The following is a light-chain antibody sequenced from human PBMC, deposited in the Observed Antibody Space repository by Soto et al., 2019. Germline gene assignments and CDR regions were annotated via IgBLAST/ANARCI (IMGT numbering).Light chain of an antibody. Sequence: DIQMTQSPPSVSASVGDRVTITCQASQDIRHFLNWYQQKPGEAPNLLIYDASILQAGVPSRFTGSGSGTIFTFTITRLQPEDVATYYCQQYDVIPVFGPGTKVQLK. CDR1: QDIRHF. V-gene: IGKV1-33*01. J-gene: IGKJ3*01. CDR3: QQYDVIPV. CDR2: DAS.